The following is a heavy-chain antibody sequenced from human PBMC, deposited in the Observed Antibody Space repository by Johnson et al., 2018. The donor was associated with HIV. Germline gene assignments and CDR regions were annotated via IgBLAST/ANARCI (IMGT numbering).Heavy chain of an antibody. CDR1: GFTFSSSW. J-gene: IGHJ3*02. D-gene: IGHD1-26*01. V-gene: IGHV3-7*01. CDR3: AKALGWELSI. CDR2: IKQDGSEK. Sequence: VQLVESGGGVVRPGGSLRLSCAASGFTFSSSWMHWVCQAPEKGLEWVANIKQDGSEKYYVDSVKGRFTISRDNSKNTLYLQMNSLRAEDTAVYYCAKALGWELSIWGQGTMVTVSS.